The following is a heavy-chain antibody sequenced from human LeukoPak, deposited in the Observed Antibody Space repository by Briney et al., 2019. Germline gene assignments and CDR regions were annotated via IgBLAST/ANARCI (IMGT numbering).Heavy chain of an antibody. D-gene: IGHD3-16*02. CDR3: ARGDYVWGSYRYNRNWFDP. CDR2: IYYSGST. Sequence: SETLSLTCTACGGSISSYYWSWIRQPPGKGLEWIGYIYYSGSTNYNPSLKSRVTISVDTSKNQFSLKLSSVTAADTAVYYCARGDYVWGSYRYNRNWFDPWGQGTLVTVSS. V-gene: IGHV4-59*01. CDR1: GGSISSYY. J-gene: IGHJ5*02.